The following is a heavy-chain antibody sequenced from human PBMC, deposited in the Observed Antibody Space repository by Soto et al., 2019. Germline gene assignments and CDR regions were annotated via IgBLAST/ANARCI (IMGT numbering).Heavy chain of an antibody. CDR1: GFRFKSFF. D-gene: IGHD3-16*01. CDR2: TSYDGNNK. CDR3: ARWGTTGGFDL. Sequence: QVQLVESGGGVVKPGRSLRLSCAASGFRFKSFFMHWVRQAPAKGLEWAPFTSYDGNNKDYGDSVKGRFTVSRDNSQNTLHLQMDFLRPEDTALYYCARWGTTGGFDLWGQGTLVSVSS. J-gene: IGHJ4*02. V-gene: IGHV3-30*19.